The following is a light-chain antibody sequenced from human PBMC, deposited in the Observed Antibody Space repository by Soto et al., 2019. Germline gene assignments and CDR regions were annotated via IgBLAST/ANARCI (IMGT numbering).Light chain of an antibody. CDR1: QSVSSSS. V-gene: IGKV3-20*01. Sequence: EIVLTQSPGTLSLSPGERATLSCRASQSVSSSSLAWYQQKRGQAPRLLIHDASSRATGIPDRFSGSGSGTDFTLTISRLEPEDSAIYYCHQSATSPHTFGQGTKVDIK. J-gene: IGKJ1*01. CDR2: DAS. CDR3: HQSATSPHT.